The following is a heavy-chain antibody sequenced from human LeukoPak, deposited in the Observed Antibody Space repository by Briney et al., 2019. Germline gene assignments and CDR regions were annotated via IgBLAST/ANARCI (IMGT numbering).Heavy chain of an antibody. Sequence: GGSLRLSCAASGFTFYDYGMNWVRHAPGKGLEWVAGINWNGGSTGYADSVKGRFTISRDNAKNSLYLQMNSLRAEDTALYYCARERYGSGNFDYWGQGTLVTVSS. V-gene: IGHV3-20*04. CDR1: GFTFYDYG. J-gene: IGHJ4*02. CDR2: INWNGGST. CDR3: ARERYGSGNFDY. D-gene: IGHD3-10*01.